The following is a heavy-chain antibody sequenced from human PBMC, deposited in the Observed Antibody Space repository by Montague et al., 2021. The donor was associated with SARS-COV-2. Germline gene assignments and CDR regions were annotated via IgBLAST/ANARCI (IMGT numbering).Heavy chain of an antibody. CDR2: IYYSGST. D-gene: IGHD6-13*01. CDR3: VTRPPDGTRPFDY. V-gene: IGHV4-31*03. Sequence: TLSLTCTVSGASISTGPFYWSWIRQYPGKGLEWIGYIYYSGSTYYNPSLKSRITMSVDPSKNQFSLTLSSVTAADTAIYYSVTRPPDGTRPFDYWGQGILVTVSS. CDR1: GASISTGPFY. J-gene: IGHJ4*02.